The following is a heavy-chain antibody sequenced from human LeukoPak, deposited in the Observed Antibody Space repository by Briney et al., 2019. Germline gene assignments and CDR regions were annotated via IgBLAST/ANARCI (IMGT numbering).Heavy chain of an antibody. CDR3: ARARYSSSWYPEPLDY. CDR2: IIPILGIA. CDR1: GGTFSSYA. V-gene: IGHV1-69*04. D-gene: IGHD6-13*01. Sequence: ASVKVSCKASGGTFSSYAISWVRQAPGQGLEWMGRIIPILGIANYAQKFQGRVTITADKSTSTAYMELSSLRSEDTAVYYCARARYSSSWYPEPLDYWGQGTLVTVSS. J-gene: IGHJ4*02.